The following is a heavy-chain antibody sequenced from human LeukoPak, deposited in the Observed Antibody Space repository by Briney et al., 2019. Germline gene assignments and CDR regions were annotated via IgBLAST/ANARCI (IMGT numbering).Heavy chain of an antibody. J-gene: IGHJ3*02. CDR2: INHSGST. CDR1: GGSFSGYY. D-gene: IGHD3-22*01. CDR3: ARGQTYYYDSSGYYAYAFDI. V-gene: IGHV4-34*01. Sequence: PSETLSLTCAVYGGSFSGYYWSWIRQPPGKGLEWIGEINHSGSTNCNPSLKSRVTISVDTSKNQFSLKLSSVTAADTAVYYCARGQTYYYDSSGYYAYAFDIWGQGTMVTVSS.